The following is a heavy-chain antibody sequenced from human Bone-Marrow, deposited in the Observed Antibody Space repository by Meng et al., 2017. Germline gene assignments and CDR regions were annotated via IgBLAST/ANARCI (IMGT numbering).Heavy chain of an antibody. V-gene: IGHV3-30*11. D-gene: IGHD2/OR15-2a*01. J-gene: IGHJ4*02. CDR2: ISYDGSNK. CDR1: GFTFSSYD. CDR3: AALNRFYGFRIDY. Sequence: VKLGDAGGGVCHPGRSLRLSFGAYGFTFSSYDMHWVRQAPGKGLEWVAVISYDGSNKYYADSVKGRFTISRDNSKNTLYLQMNSLRAEDTAVYYCAALNRFYGFRIDYWGQGTLVTVSS.